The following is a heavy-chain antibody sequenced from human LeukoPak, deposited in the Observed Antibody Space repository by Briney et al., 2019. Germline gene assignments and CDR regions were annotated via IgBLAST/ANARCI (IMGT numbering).Heavy chain of an antibody. Sequence: PGESLKISCKGSGYSFTTYWIGWVRQMPGKGLEWMGIIYPGDSETRYSPSFQGQVIISADRSISTACLQWSSLKASDTAIYHCARRYCSSTSCHLDYWGQGTLVTVSS. J-gene: IGHJ4*02. CDR2: IYPGDSET. V-gene: IGHV5-51*01. CDR3: ARRYCSSTSCHLDY. CDR1: GYSFTTYW. D-gene: IGHD2-2*01.